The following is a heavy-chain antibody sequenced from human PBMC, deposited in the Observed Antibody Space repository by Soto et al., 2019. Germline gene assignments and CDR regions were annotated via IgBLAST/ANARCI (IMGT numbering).Heavy chain of an antibody. J-gene: IGHJ6*02. Sequence: XGFLRLSFAASGFTFSSYEMNGVGQAPGKGLEWVSYISSSGSTIYYADSVKGRFTISRDNAKNSLYLQMNSLRAEDTAVYYCARDQSITIFGVLRWYGMDVWGQGTTVTVSS. CDR3: ARDQSITIFGVLRWYGMDV. V-gene: IGHV3-48*03. CDR1: GFTFSSYE. D-gene: IGHD3-3*01. CDR2: ISSSGSTI.